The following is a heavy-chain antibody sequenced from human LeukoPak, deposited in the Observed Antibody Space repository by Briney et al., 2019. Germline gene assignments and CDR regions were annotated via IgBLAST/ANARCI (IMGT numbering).Heavy chain of an antibody. D-gene: IGHD1-7*01. Sequence: PSETLSLTCAVYGGSFSNYYWSWFRQPPGKGLEWFGEINDSGRINYSPSLMSRVTVSVDTSKNQFSLRLTSVTATDTAVYYCARRWNYGRNYYIDVWGNGATVSVSS. J-gene: IGHJ6*03. CDR3: ARRWNYGRNYYIDV. V-gene: IGHV4-34*01. CDR2: INDSGRI. CDR1: GGSFSNYY.